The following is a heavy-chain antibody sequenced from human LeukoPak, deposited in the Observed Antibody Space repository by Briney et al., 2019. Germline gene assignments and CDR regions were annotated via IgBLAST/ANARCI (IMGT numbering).Heavy chain of an antibody. CDR1: GFTFSSYA. CDR3: ARVGYCSSTSCYRYYYYMDV. Sequence: GGSLRLSCAASGFTFSSYAMNWVRQAPGKGLEWVSGINWNGGSTGYADSVKGRFTIPRDNAKNSLYLQMNSLRAEDTALYYCARVGYCSSTSCYRYYYYMDVWGKGTTVNVSS. J-gene: IGHJ6*03. V-gene: IGHV3-20*04. D-gene: IGHD2-2*02. CDR2: INWNGGST.